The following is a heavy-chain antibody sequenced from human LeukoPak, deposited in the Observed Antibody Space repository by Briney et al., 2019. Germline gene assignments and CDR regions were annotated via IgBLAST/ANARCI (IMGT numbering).Heavy chain of an antibody. D-gene: IGHD3-22*01. CDR1: GFTFSDYY. J-gene: IGHJ4*02. V-gene: IGHV3-11*04. CDR2: ISSSGSTI. CDR3: ARSAYYGTTGYYFDY. Sequence: PGGSLRLSCAASGFTFSDYYMSWIRQAPGKGLEWVSYISSSGSTIYYADSVKGRFTISRDNAKNSLYLQMNSLRDEDTAVYYCARSAYYGTTGYYFDYWGQGILVTVSS.